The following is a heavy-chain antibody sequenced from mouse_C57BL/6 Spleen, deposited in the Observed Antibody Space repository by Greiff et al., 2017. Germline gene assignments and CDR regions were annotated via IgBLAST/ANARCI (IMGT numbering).Heavy chain of an antibody. CDR2: IDPANGNT. CDR3: ARRENYYGSRPPFDY. D-gene: IGHD1-1*01. J-gene: IGHJ2*01. Sequence: VQLKQSVAELVRPGASVKLSCTASGFNIKNTYMHWVKQRPEQGLEWIGRIDPANGNTKYAPKFQGKATITADTSSNTAYLQLSSLTSEDTAIYYCARRENYYGSRPPFDYWGQGTTLTVSS. V-gene: IGHV14-3*01. CDR1: GFNIKNTY.